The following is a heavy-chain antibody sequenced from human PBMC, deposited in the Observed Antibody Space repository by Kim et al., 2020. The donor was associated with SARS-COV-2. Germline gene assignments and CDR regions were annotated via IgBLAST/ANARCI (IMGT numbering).Heavy chain of an antibody. V-gene: IGHV7-4-1*02. CDR1: GYTFTSYA. J-gene: IGHJ4*02. CDR3: ARDQIGYSGYEGHYSSDDY. Sequence: ASVKVSCKASGYTFTSYAMNWVRQAPGQGLEWMGWINTNTGNPTYAQGFTGRFVFSLDTSVSTAYLQISSLKAEDTAVYYCARDQIGYSGYEGHYSSDDYWGQGTLVTVSS. CDR2: INTNTGNP. D-gene: IGHD5-12*01.